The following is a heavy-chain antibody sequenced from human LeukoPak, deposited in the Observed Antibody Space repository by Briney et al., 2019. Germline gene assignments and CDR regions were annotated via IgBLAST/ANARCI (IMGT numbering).Heavy chain of an antibody. J-gene: IGHJ5*02. CDR3: ARGDVVVSAAVRFDP. V-gene: IGHV1-18*01. Sequence: GASVKVSCKASGYTFTSYGITWVRQAPGQGLEWMGWISAHNGKTNYAQKFQGRVTMTTDTSTSTAYMELRSLRSDDTAVYYCARGDVVVSAAVRFDPWSQGTLVTVSS. CDR2: ISAHNGKT. CDR1: GYTFTSYG. D-gene: IGHD2-2*01.